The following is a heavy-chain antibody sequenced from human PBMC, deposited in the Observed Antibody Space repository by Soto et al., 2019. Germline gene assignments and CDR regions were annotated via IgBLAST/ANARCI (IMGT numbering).Heavy chain of an antibody. V-gene: IGHV5-51*01. D-gene: IGHD3-9*01. Sequence: AGESLKISCKGSGYDFTTYWIGWVRQMPGKGLEWMGIIYPGDSDTRYSPSFQGQVTISADSSISTAYLQWSSLKASDTAMYYCARQKNDFLTGYYRYCGMDVWGQGTTVTVSS. J-gene: IGHJ6*02. CDR2: IYPGDSDT. CDR1: GYDFTTYW. CDR3: ARQKNDFLTGYYRYCGMDV.